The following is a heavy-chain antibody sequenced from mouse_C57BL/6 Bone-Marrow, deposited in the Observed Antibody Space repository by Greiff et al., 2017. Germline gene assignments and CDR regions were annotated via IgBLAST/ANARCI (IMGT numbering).Heavy chain of an antibody. Sequence: EVQGVESGGGLVQPGESLKLSCESTEYEFPSHDMSWVSKTPEKRLELVAAINSDGGSTYYPDTMERRFIISRDNTKKTLYLQMSRLRSEDTALYYCAIPSTMRFAYWGQGTLVTVSA. D-gene: IGHD2-4*01. CDR1: EYEFPSHD. CDR3: AIPSTMRFAY. CDR2: INSDGGST. J-gene: IGHJ3*01. V-gene: IGHV5-2*01.